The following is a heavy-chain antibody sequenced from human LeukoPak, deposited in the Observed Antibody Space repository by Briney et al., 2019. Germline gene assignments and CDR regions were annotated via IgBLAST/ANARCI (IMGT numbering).Heavy chain of an antibody. J-gene: IGHJ4*02. CDR1: GGSISSSNW. D-gene: IGHD3-9*01. CDR3: ARHRWGYFDSTRVQYYFDY. V-gene: IGHV4-4*02. CDR2: IYHSGST. Sequence: PSETLSLTCAVSGGSISSSNWWSWVRQPPGKGLEWIGEIYHSGSTNYNPSLKSRVTISVDTSKNQFSLKLSSVTAADTAVYYCARHRWGYFDSTRVQYYFDYWGQGTLVTVSS.